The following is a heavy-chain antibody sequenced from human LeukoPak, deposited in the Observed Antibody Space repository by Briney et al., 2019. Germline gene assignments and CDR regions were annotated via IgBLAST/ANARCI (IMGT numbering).Heavy chain of an antibody. CDR1: GFSLSTSGVG. CDR3: AHRPGRGFLTGYLNFDY. CDR2: IYWNDDK. Sequence: ESGPTLVNPTQTLTLTCTFSGFSLSTSGVGVGWIRQPPGKALEWLALIYWNDDKRYSPSLKGRLTITKDTSKNQVVLTMTNMDPVDTATYFCAHRPGRGFLTGYLNFDYWGQGTLVTVSS. J-gene: IGHJ4*02. D-gene: IGHD3-9*01. V-gene: IGHV2-5*01.